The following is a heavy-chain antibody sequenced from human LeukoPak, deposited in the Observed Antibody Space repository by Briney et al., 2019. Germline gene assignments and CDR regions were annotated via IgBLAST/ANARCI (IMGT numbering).Heavy chain of an antibody. CDR2: VFHGDDT. J-gene: IGHJ4*02. CDR3: AAHSWNYGESY. Sequence: SETLSLTCTVSADSINNDLYFWGWIRQPPGKGLEWIASVFHGDDTYYRPSLKSRVTISKDRSKNQFSLTMTSVTAADTALYYCAAHSWNYGESYGGQGTLVTVSS. CDR1: ADSINNDLYF. D-gene: IGHD3-16*01. V-gene: IGHV4-39*01.